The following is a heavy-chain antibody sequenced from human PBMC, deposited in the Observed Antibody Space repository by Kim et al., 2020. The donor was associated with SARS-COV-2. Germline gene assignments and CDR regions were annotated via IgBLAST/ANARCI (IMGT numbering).Heavy chain of an antibody. D-gene: IGHD3-10*01. CDR1: GYTFTTYW. Sequence: GESLKISCQGFGYTFTTYWIGWVRQMPGKGLEWMGIIYPGDSDTIYSPSFQGHFSTSADKSITTSYLQWNTLKASDSATYYCARRMADSSGSYYYFDYWGQGTPVTVSS. J-gene: IGHJ4*02. V-gene: IGHV5-51*01. CDR2: IYPGDSDT. CDR3: ARRMADSSGSYYYFDY.